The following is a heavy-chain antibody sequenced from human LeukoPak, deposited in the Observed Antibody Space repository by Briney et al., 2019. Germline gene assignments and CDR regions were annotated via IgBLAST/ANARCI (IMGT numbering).Heavy chain of an antibody. CDR1: GGSLSTTSYY. J-gene: IGHJ6*02. V-gene: IGHV4-39*01. CDR3: ANLGYYNDGMDV. Sequence: PETLSLTCTVSGGSLSTTSYYWGWIRQPPGKGLEWIGNIYYSGSTYYNPSLKSRVAMSVDTSNNQFSLKLNSVTAADTAVYYCANLGYYNDGMDVWGQGTTVTVSS. CDR2: IYYSGST.